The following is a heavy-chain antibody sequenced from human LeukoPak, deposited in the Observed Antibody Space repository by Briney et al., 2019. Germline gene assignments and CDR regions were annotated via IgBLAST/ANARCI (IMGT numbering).Heavy chain of an antibody. D-gene: IGHD6-19*01. CDR1: GYTFTGYG. Sequence: GASVKVSCKASGYTFTGYGISWVRQAPGQGLEWMGWISAYNGNTNYAQKLQGRVTMTTDTSTSTAYMELRSLRSDDTAVYYCARVWGSGWYWGSYYGMDVWGQGTTVTVSS. CDR2: ISAYNGNT. J-gene: IGHJ6*02. V-gene: IGHV1-18*01. CDR3: ARVWGSGWYWGSYYGMDV.